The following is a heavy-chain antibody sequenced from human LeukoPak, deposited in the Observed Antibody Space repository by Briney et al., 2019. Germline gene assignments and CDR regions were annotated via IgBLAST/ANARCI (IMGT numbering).Heavy chain of an antibody. CDR2: IIPIFGTA. D-gene: IGHD3-22*01. J-gene: IGHJ4*02. CDR3: ARFDDSSGYSTSGESY. Sequence: GASVKVSCKASGGTFSSYAISWVRQAPGQGLEWMGGIIPIFGTANYAQKFQGRVTITTDESTSTAYMELSSLRSEDTAVYYCARFDDSSGYSTSGESYWGQGTLVTVSS. V-gene: IGHV1-69*05. CDR1: GGTFSSYA.